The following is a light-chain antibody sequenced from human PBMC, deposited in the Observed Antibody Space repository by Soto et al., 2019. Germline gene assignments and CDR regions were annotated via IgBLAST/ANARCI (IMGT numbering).Light chain of an antibody. CDR3: QQYGSSGT. V-gene: IGKV3-20*01. CDR1: QSFNSIY. CDR2: GAS. Sequence: EVVLTQSPGTLSLCPGERATLSCRASQSFNSIYLAWYQQKPGQAPRLLIYGASSRATGIPDRFSGSGSGTDFTLTISRLEPEDFAVYYCQQYGSSGTFGQGTKVDIK. J-gene: IGKJ1*01.